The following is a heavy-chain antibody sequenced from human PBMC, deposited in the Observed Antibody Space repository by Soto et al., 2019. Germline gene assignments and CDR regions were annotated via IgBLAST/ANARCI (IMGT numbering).Heavy chain of an antibody. D-gene: IGHD6-19*01. V-gene: IGHV4-30-4*01. CDR3: ARVSSSGWYLSYYYYYYMDV. J-gene: IGHJ6*03. Sequence: PSETLSLTCTVSGGSISSGDYYWSWIRQPPGKGLEWIGYIYYSGSTYYNPSLKSRVTISVDTSKNQFSLKLSSVTAADTAVYYCARVSSSGWYLSYYYYYYMDVWGKGTTVTVSS. CDR1: GGSISSGDYY. CDR2: IYYSGST.